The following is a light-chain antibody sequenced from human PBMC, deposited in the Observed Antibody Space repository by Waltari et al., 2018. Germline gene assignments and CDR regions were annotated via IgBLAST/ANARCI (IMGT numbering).Light chain of an antibody. V-gene: IGLV1-51*02. Sequence: QSVLTQPPSVSAAPGQRVTIPCSGGRSNIGNNYVSWYRQFPGTAPKLLLYEDTERPSGIAGRFSGSKSGTSATLDITGLQAGDEADYYCGTWDSSLSGAVFGGGTHLTVL. CDR3: GTWDSSLSGAV. J-gene: IGLJ7*01. CDR2: EDT. CDR1: RSNIGNNY.